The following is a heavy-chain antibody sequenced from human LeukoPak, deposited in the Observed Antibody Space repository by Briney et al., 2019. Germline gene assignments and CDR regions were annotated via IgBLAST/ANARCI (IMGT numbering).Heavy chain of an antibody. CDR3: ARGLTTVTTFTDF. CDR1: GGTFSSYA. Sequence: GSSVKVSCKASGGTFSSYAISWVRQAPGQGLEWMGWINTNTENPTYAQGFTGRFVFSLDTSVSTAYLQISSLKTEDTAIYYCARGLTTVTTFTDFWGQGTLVTVSS. D-gene: IGHD4-17*01. J-gene: IGHJ4*02. CDR2: INTNTENP. V-gene: IGHV7-4-1*02.